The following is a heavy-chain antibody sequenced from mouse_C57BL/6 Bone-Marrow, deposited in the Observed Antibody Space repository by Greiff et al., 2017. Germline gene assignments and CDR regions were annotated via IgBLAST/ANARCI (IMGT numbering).Heavy chain of an antibody. J-gene: IGHJ4*01. CDR2: IYPRSGNT. CDR1: GYTFTSYG. D-gene: IGHD1-1*01. Sequence: QVQLQQSGAELARPGASVKLSCKASGYTFTSYGISWVKQRTGQGLEWIGEIYPRSGNTYYNEKFKGKATLTADKYSSTAYMELRSLTSEDSAVYFCARFKLRVGFYAMDYWGQGTSVTVSS. CDR3: ARFKLRVGFYAMDY. V-gene: IGHV1-81*01.